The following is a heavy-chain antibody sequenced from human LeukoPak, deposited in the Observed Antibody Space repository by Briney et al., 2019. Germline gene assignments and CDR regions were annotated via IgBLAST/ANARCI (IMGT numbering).Heavy chain of an antibody. J-gene: IGHJ4*02. D-gene: IGHD1-26*01. CDR1: GFTVSTNY. CDR2: IYSGGST. V-gene: IGHV3-66*01. Sequence: GGSLRLSCAASGFTVSTNYMSWVRQAPGKGLEWVSVIYSGGSTYYADSVMGRFTISRDISKNTLYLQMNSLRAEDTAVYYCARGSGSYYWFDYWGQGTLVTVSS. CDR3: ARGSGSYYWFDY.